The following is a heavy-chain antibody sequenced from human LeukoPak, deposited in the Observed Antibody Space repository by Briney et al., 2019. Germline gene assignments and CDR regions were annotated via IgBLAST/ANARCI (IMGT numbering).Heavy chain of an antibody. CDR2: IYHSGST. CDR1: GYSISSGYY. CDR3: ARDSFTMGRGYNY. D-gene: IGHD3-10*01. V-gene: IGHV4-38-2*02. Sequence: SETLSLTCTVSGYSISSGYYWGWIRQPPGKGLEWIGSIYHSGSTYYNPSLKSRVTISADTSKNQFSLKLSSVTAADTAVYYCARDSFTMGRGYNYWGQGTLVTVSS. J-gene: IGHJ4*02.